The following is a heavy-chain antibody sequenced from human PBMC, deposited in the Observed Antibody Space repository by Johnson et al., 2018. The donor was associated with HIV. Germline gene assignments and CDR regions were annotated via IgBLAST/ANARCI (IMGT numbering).Heavy chain of an antibody. Sequence: QVQLVESGGGLVKPGGSLRLSCAASGFIFGMYSMSWVRQAPGKGLEWVSYISSSGSTIYYADSVKGRFIISRDNAKNSLYLQMNSLRDEDTAVYHCAKERLLHDAFDFWGQGTMVTVSS. CDR2: ISSSGSTI. J-gene: IGHJ3*01. CDR3: AKERLLHDAFDF. D-gene: IGHD5-18*01. V-gene: IGHV3-11*04. CDR1: GFIFGMYS.